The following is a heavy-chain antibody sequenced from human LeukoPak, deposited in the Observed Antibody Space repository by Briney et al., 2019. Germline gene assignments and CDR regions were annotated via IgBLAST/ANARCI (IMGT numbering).Heavy chain of an antibody. Sequence: GESLKISCKGSGYRFSSYWIGWVRQMPGKGLEWMGIIYPGDSDTRYSPSFQGQVTISADKSISTAYLQWSSLKASDTAMYYCARRSGDITMVRGVITPFDYWGQGTLVTVSS. V-gene: IGHV5-51*01. CDR3: ARRSGDITMVRGVITPFDY. J-gene: IGHJ4*02. CDR2: IYPGDSDT. D-gene: IGHD3-10*01. CDR1: GYRFSSYW.